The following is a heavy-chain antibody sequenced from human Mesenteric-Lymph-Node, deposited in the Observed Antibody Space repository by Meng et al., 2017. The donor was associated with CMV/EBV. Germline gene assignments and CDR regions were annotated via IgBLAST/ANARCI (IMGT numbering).Heavy chain of an antibody. J-gene: IGHJ4*02. CDR2: INHSGST. CDR1: GGSFSGYY. V-gene: IGHV4-34*01. D-gene: IGHD3-16*01. Sequence: SETLSLTCAVYGGSFSGYYWSWIRQPPGKGPEWIGEINHSGSTNYNPSLKSRVTISVDTSKNQFSLKLSSVTAADTAVYYCARHLYKYYFDYWGQGTLVTVSS. CDR3: ARHLYKYYFDY.